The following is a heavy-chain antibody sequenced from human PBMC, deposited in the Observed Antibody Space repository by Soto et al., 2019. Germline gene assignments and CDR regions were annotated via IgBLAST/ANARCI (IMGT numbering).Heavy chain of an antibody. D-gene: IGHD6-13*01. Sequence: QVQLVESGGGVVQPGRSLRLSCAASGFTFSSYGMHWVRQAPGKGLEWVAVISYDGSNKYYADSVKGRFTISRDNSKNTLYLQMNSLRAEDTAVYYCAKDGIAAAGTGFDPWGQGTLVTVSS. V-gene: IGHV3-30*18. CDR3: AKDGIAAAGTGFDP. CDR2: ISYDGSNK. J-gene: IGHJ5*02. CDR1: GFTFSSYG.